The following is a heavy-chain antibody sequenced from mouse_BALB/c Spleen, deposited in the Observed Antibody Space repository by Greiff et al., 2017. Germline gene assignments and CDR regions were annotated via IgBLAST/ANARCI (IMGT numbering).Heavy chain of an antibody. CDR3: ARLAGWYFDV. J-gene: IGHJ1*01. CDR2: ISSGGSYT. Sequence: EVMLVESGGDLVKPGGSLKLSCAASGFTFSSYGMSWVRQTPDKRLEWVATISSGGSYTYYPDSVKGRFTISRDNAKNTLYLQMSSLKSEDTAMYYCARLAGWYFDVWGAGTTVTVSS. CDR1: GFTFSSYG. V-gene: IGHV5-6*02.